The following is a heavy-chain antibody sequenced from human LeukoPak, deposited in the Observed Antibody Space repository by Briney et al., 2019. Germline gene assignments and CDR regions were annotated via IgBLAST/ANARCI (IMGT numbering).Heavy chain of an antibody. D-gene: IGHD6-13*01. Sequence: GGSLRLSCAASGFTFDDYAMHWVRQAPGKGLEWVSGISWNSGSIGYADSVKGRFTISRDNAKNSLYLQMNSLRAEDTALYYCAKVPKQQLAYWYFDLWGRGTLVTVPS. CDR3: AKVPKQQLAYWYFDL. J-gene: IGHJ2*01. CDR1: GFTFDDYA. V-gene: IGHV3-9*01. CDR2: ISWNSGSI.